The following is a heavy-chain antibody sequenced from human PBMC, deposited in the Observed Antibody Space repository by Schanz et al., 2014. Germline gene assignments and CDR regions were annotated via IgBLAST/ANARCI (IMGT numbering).Heavy chain of an antibody. CDR1: GYTFTSYD. V-gene: IGHV1-46*01. D-gene: IGHD4-17*01. Sequence: VQLVQSGAEVKRPGASVRVSCKASGYTFTSYDFNWVRQAPGQGLEWMGIINPSGGGTSYALRFQDRVTVTRDTSRSTVYMELSSLRSEDTAVYYCARGYGDSPTDFWGQGTLVTVSS. CDR2: INPSGGGT. CDR3: ARGYGDSPTDF. J-gene: IGHJ4*02.